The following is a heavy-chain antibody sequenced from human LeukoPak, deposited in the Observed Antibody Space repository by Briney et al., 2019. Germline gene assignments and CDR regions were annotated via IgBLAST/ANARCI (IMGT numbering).Heavy chain of an antibody. CDR2: IKQDGSET. Sequence: GGSLRLSCAASGFTLSSYWMSWVRQAPGKGLKWVANIKQDGSETYYVDSVKGRFTISRDNAKNSLYLQMNSLRAEDTAVYYCAREGYSPRDGYNFIFDYWGQGTLVTVSS. D-gene: IGHD5-24*01. CDR1: GFTLSSYW. J-gene: IGHJ4*02. V-gene: IGHV3-7*01. CDR3: AREGYSPRDGYNFIFDY.